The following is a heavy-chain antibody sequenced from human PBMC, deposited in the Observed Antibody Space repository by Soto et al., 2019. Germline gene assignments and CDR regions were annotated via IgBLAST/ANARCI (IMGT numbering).Heavy chain of an antibody. J-gene: IGHJ5*02. CDR1: GGSLNNYY. CDR3: ARGSLQFDP. CDR2: IYTTGNT. Sequence: SETLSLTRTVSGGSLNNYYWSWIRQPAGKGLEWIGRIYTTGNTNYKSSLRSRVTMSVDTSKNQFSLKLRFLTAADTAMYYCARGSLQFDPWGQGTLVTVSS. V-gene: IGHV4-4*07.